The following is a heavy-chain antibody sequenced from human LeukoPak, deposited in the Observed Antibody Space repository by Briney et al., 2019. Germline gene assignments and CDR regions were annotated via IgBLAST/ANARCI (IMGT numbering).Heavy chain of an antibody. D-gene: IGHD4-17*01. CDR3: ARGETTTALDY. CDR1: GGSFSGYY. J-gene: IGHJ4*02. Sequence: SETLSLTCAVSGGSFSGYYWSWIRQPPGKGLEWIGEINHSGSTNYNPSLKSRVTISVDTSKNQFSLKLSSVTAADTAVYYCARGETTTALDYWGQGTLVTVSS. CDR2: INHSGST. V-gene: IGHV4-34*01.